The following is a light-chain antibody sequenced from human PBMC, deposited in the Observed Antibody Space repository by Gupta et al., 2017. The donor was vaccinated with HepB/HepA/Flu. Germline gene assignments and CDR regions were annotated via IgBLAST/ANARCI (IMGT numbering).Light chain of an antibody. V-gene: IGLV1-44*01. Sequence: QSVLPQPPSASGPPGQRVPLSCSGSSSNIGSNTVNWYQQLPGTAPKLLIYSNNPRPSGVPDRFSGSKSGTSASLAISWLQSEDEADYYCAAWDDSLNGYVFGTGTKVTVL. CDR2: SNN. J-gene: IGLJ1*01. CDR1: SSNIGSNT. CDR3: AAWDDSLNGYV.